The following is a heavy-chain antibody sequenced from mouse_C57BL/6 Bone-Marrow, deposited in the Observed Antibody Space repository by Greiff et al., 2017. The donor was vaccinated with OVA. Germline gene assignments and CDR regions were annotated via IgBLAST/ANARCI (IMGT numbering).Heavy chain of an antibody. CDR3: ARYGYFDV. CDR2: INPSTGGT. Sequence: EVQLQQSGPELVKPGASVKISCKASGYSFTGYYMNWVKQSPEKSLEWIGEINPSTGGTTYNQKFKAKATLTVDKSSSTAYMQLKRLTSEDSAVYYCARYGYFDVWGTGTTVTVSS. V-gene: IGHV1-42*01. CDR1: GYSFTGYY. J-gene: IGHJ1*03.